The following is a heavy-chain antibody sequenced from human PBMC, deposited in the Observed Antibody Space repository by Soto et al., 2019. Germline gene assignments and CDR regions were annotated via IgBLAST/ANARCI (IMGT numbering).Heavy chain of an antibody. J-gene: IGHJ6*02. CDR2: TYYRSKWYD. CDR1: GDSVSSNSAA. V-gene: IGHV6-1*01. Sequence: QVQLQQSGPGLVKPSQTLSLTCAISGDSVSSNSAAWSWIRQSPSRGLEWLGRTYYRSKWYDDFSVSVKSRISINPATSKNQFSLRLSSVTPEDTAVYYCAREPQSGNYFHYYGLDVWGQGTTVTVSS. CDR3: AREPQSGNYFHYYGLDV. D-gene: IGHD1-26*01.